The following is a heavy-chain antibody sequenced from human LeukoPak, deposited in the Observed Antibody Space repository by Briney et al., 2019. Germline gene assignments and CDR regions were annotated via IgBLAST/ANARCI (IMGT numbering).Heavy chain of an antibody. CDR2: IKQDGSEK. CDR3: ARQDYTRDFVVVVAAYGY. D-gene: IGHD2-15*01. Sequence: GGPLTLSCAASGFTFSSYWMSWVRKAPGKGLEWVANIKQDGSEKYYVDSVKGRFTISRDNAKNSLYLQMNSLRAEDTAVYYCARQDYTRDFVVVVAAYGYWGQGTLVTVSS. V-gene: IGHV3-7*01. CDR1: GFTFSSYW. J-gene: IGHJ4*02.